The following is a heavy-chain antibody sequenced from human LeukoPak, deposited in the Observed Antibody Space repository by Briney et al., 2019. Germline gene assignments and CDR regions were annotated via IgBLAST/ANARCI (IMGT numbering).Heavy chain of an antibody. J-gene: IGHJ3*02. D-gene: IGHD2-2*02. Sequence: SETLSLTCTVSAGSIRNYYWSWIRQPPGQGLEWIGYVYYSGSTDYNPSLQSRVTISVVIPKKHSSLKLTSVTAADTAVYYCAGGPLGFCTTSGCSTDAFDIWGQGTMVTVSS. CDR1: AGSIRNYY. CDR2: VYYSGST. CDR3: AGGPLGFCTTSGCSTDAFDI. V-gene: IGHV4-59*01.